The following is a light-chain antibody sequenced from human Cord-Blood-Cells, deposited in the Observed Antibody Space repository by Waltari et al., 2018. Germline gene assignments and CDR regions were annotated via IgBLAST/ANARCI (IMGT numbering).Light chain of an antibody. J-gene: IGLJ2*01. CDR3: SSYTSSSTVV. Sequence: QSALTQPPSVSGSPGQSVTISCTGTSSDVGSYNRVSWYQQPPGTAPKLMISEVSNRPSGVPDRFSGSKSGNTASLTISGLQAEEEADYYCSSYTSSSTVVFGGGTKLTVL. CDR2: EVS. CDR1: SSDVGSYNR. V-gene: IGLV2-18*02.